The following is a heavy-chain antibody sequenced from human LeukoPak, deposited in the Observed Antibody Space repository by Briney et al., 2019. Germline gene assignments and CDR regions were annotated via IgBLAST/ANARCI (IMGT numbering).Heavy chain of an antibody. CDR3: ARDSPGYCSSTSCYSDSSGWLGG. CDR2: INPNSGGT. J-gene: IGHJ4*02. Sequence: ASVKVSCKASGYTFTGYYMHWVRQAPGQGLGWMGWINPNSGGTNYAQKFQGRVTMTRDTSISTAYMELSRLRSDDTAVYYCARDSPGYCSSTSCYSDSSGWLGGWGQGTLVTVSS. V-gene: IGHV1-2*02. CDR1: GYTFTGYY. D-gene: IGHD2-2*01.